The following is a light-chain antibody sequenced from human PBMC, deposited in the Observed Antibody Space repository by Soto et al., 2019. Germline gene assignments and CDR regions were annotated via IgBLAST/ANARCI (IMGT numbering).Light chain of an antibody. J-gene: IGLJ1*01. CDR3: NSYTSSSTYV. Sequence: QLVLTQPASVSGSPGQSITISCTGTSSDVGGYKYVSWYQQHPGKAPKLMIYEVSNRPSGVSNRFSGSKSGNTASLTISGLQAEDEADYYCNSYTSSSTYVFGTGTKLTVL. CDR2: EVS. CDR1: SSDVGGYKY. V-gene: IGLV2-14*01.